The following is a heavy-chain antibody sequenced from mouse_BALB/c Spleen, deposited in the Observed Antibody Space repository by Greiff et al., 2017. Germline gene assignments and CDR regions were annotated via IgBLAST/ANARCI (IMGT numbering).Heavy chain of an antibody. Sequence: EVQLVESGGDLVKPGGSLKLSCAASGFTFSSYGMSWVRQTPDKRLEWVATISSGGSYTYYPDSVKGRFTISRDNAKNTLYLQMSSLKSEDTAMYYCARQGVLAGTNYFDYWGQGTTLTVSS. J-gene: IGHJ2*01. D-gene: IGHD4-1*01. V-gene: IGHV5-6*01. CDR2: ISSGGSYT. CDR1: GFTFSSYG. CDR3: ARQGVLAGTNYFDY.